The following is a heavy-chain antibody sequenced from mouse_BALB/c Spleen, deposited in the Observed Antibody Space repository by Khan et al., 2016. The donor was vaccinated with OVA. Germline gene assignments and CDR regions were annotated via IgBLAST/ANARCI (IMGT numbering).Heavy chain of an antibody. Sequence: VRLQQSGPELVKPGASVKISCKASGYSFTGYFMNWVMQSHGKSLEWIGRINPHIGETFYNQKFKGKATLTVDESSSTAHMELRSLASEDSAVYYCARSYGSDFDYWGQGTTLTVSS. CDR2: INPHIGET. V-gene: IGHV1-20*02. CDR3: ARSYGSDFDY. CDR1: GYSFTGYF. J-gene: IGHJ2*01. D-gene: IGHD1-1*01.